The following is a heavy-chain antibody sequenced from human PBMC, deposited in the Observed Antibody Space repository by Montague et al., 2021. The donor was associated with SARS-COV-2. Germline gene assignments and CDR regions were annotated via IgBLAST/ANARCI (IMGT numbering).Heavy chain of an antibody. J-gene: IGHJ5*02. CDR2: VYYSGST. V-gene: IGHV4-39*01. CDR3: ARFGVVEVWWKLGWFDP. CDR1: GASIRSSGYY. D-gene: IGHD1-26*01. Sequence: SETLSLTCSVSGASIRSSGYYWGWIRQPPGKGLEWIGPVYYSGSTNYNPSLKSRVTMPVDTPKNQFSLELRSVTAADTAVYYCARFGVVEVWWKLGWFDPWGQGTLVTVSS.